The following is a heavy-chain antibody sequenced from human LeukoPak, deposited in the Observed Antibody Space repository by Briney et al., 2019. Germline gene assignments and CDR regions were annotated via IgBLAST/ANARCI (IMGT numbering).Heavy chain of an antibody. V-gene: IGHV4-34*01. CDR2: INHSGST. CDR3: AAIEMATTQTFDY. CDR1: GGSFSGHY. J-gene: IGHJ4*02. Sequence: PSETLSLTCAVYGGSFSGHYWSWIRQPPGKGLEWIGEINHSGSTNYNPSLKSRVTISVDTSKNQFSLKLSSVTAADTAVYYCAAIEMATTQTFDYWGQGTLSPSPQ. D-gene: IGHD5-24*01.